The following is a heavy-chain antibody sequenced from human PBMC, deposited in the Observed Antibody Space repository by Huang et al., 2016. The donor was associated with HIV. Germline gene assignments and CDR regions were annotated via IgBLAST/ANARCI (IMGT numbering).Heavy chain of an antibody. Sequence: EVQLLESGGRLVQPGRSLRLSCAVSGFILSDHAMSGVRQGTGKGRVGVSTISGRDFTTEYADSVKGRFRISRDNSKKMVYLHMDNLRAEDTALYYCAKQDDVYCSGDSCYSGYFASWGRGTLVTVSS. CDR2: ISGRDFTT. CDR3: AKQDDVYCSGDSCYSGYFAS. V-gene: IGHV3-23*01. D-gene: IGHD2-15*01. J-gene: IGHJ4*02. CDR1: GFILSDHA.